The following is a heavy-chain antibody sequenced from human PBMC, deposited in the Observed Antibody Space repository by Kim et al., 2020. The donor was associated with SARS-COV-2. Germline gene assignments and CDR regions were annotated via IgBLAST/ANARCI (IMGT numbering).Heavy chain of an antibody. CDR2: VSTYNDDT. CDR3: ARDRGYGSDSFDP. Sequence: ASVKVSCKSSGYSFTIYGISWVRQAPGQGLEWMGWVSTYNDDTNYARRLQGRVTMTTDTSTSTAYMELRSLTSDDTAGYYCARDRGYGSDSFDPWGQGTLVTVSS. D-gene: IGHD3-10*01. V-gene: IGHV1-18*01. CDR1: GYSFTIYG. J-gene: IGHJ5*02.